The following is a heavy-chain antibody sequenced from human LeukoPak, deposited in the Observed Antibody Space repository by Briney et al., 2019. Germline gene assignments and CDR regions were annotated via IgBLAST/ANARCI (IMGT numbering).Heavy chain of an antibody. J-gene: IGHJ4*02. CDR1: GFPFRGYS. Sequence: GSLRLSCAASGFPFRGYSMDWVRPAPGKGLGWVSSLNSSSSFIYYADSVKGRFTISRDNAKSSLYLQMNSLRAEDTAVYYCARDRSGHCSGGSCYFVSWGQGTLVTVSS. CDR2: LNSSSSFI. D-gene: IGHD2-15*01. CDR3: ARDRSGHCSGGSCYFVS. V-gene: IGHV3-21*01.